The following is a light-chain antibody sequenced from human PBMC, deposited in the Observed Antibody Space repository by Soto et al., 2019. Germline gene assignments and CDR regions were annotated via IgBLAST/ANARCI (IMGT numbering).Light chain of an antibody. V-gene: IGLV2-11*01. J-gene: IGLJ1*01. CDR1: SSDVDIFDY. CDR3: CSYAGTLTYV. Sequence: QSALTHPRSVSGSPGQSVTISCTATSSDVDIFDYVSWYQQHPGKAPKLIIYDVDQRPSGVPDRFSGSMSGNTASLTISGLQAEDEADYYCCSYAGTLTYVFGTGTKVTVL. CDR2: DVD.